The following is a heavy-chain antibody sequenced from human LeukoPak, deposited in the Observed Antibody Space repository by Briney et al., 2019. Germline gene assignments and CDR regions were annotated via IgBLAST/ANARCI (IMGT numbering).Heavy chain of an antibody. CDR2: IYYSGST. CDR1: GGSISSYY. J-gene: IGHJ5*02. V-gene: IGHV4-59*01. Sequence: SETLSLTCTVSGGSISSYYWSWIRQPPGKGLEWIGYIYYSGSTNYNPSLKSRVTISVDTSKNQFSLKLSSVTAADTAVYYCARVDFRLPAANNWLDPWGQGTLVTVSS. CDR3: ARVDFRLPAANNWLDP. D-gene: IGHD2-2*01.